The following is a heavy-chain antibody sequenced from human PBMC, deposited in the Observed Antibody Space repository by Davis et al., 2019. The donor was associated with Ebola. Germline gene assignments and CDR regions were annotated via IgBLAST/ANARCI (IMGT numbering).Heavy chain of an antibody. CDR2: INSGGSYI. Sequence: PGGSLRLSCAASGFTFNNYAMTWVRQAPGKGLEWVSHINSGGSYISYTDSVKGRFIISRDDAKSTVYLQMNSLRDEDTAIYYCATDPEGWLDFDYWGQGTLVTVSS. CDR1: GFTFNNYA. D-gene: IGHD6-19*01. J-gene: IGHJ4*02. CDR3: ATDPEGWLDFDY. V-gene: IGHV3-48*02.